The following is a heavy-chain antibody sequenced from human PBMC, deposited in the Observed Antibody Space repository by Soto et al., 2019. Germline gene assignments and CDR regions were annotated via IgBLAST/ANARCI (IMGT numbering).Heavy chain of an antibody. V-gene: IGHV1-18*01. J-gene: IGHJ4*02. CDR1: GYTFTSYG. CDR2: ISAYNGNT. CDR3: ARDGSGSYRYYFDY. Sequence: GASVKVSCKASGYTFTSYGISWVRQAPGQGLEWMGWISAYNGNTNYAQKFQGRVTITRDTSASTAYMELSSLRSEDTAVYYCARDGSGSYRYYFDYWGQGTLVTVSS. D-gene: IGHD3-10*01.